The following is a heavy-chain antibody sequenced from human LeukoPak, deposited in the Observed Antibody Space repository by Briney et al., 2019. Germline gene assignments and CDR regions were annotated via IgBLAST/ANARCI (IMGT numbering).Heavy chain of an antibody. CDR3: ARERGRSYGSVPYYYYYMDV. Sequence: SETLSLTCTVSGGSISSYYWSWIRQLPGKGLEWIGYIYYSGSTNYNPSLKSRVTISVDTSKNQFSLKLSSVTAADTAVYYCARERGRSYGSVPYYYYYMDVWGKGTTVTVSS. CDR2: IYYSGST. J-gene: IGHJ6*03. D-gene: IGHD5-18*01. V-gene: IGHV4-59*01. CDR1: GGSISSYY.